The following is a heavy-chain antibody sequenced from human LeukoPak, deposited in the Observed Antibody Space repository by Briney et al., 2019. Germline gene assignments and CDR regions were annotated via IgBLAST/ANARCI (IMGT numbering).Heavy chain of an antibody. CDR1: GGSISSGSYY. CDR3: ARSAYYYDSNFDY. Sequence: TSETLSLTCTVSGGSISSGSYYWSWIRQPAGKGLEWIGRIYTSGSTNYNPSLKSRVTISVDTSKKQFSLKLSSVTAADTAVYYCARSAYYYDSNFDYWGQGALITVSS. CDR2: IYTSGST. V-gene: IGHV4-61*02. J-gene: IGHJ4*02. D-gene: IGHD3-22*01.